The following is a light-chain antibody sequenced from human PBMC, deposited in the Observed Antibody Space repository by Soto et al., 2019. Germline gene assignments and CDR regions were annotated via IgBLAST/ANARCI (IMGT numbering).Light chain of an antibody. J-gene: IGKJ1*01. V-gene: IGKV3-20*01. CDR1: HSVDSKY. Sequence: MVLTQSPGTLTLSQGQRATLSXRASHSVDSKYFSWYQQRPGXAPRVXXYAXSFRATGIPDRLSGSGSGTDFTLPISRLEPEYFAVYYCQQYGNSTGTFGQGTKVDIK. CDR2: AXS. CDR3: QQYGNSTGT.